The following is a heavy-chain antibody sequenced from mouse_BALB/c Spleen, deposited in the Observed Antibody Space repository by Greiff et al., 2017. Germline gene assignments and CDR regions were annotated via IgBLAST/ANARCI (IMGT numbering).Heavy chain of an antibody. CDR3: ASRGQLGLLFAY. CDR2: ISYDGSN. J-gene: IGHJ3*01. V-gene: IGHV3-6*02. Sequence: DVKLVESGPGLVKPSQSLSLTCSVTGYSITSGYYWNWIRQFPGNKLEWMGYISYDGSNNYNPSLKNRISITRVTSKNQFFLKLNSVTTEDTATYYCASRGQLGLLFAYWGQGTLVTVSA. CDR1: GYSITSGYY. D-gene: IGHD3-2*01.